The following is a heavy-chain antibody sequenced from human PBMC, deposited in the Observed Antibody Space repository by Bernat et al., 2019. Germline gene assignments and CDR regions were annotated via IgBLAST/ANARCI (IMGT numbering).Heavy chain of an antibody. V-gene: IGHV3-30-3*01. CDR1: GFTFSSYA. CDR2: ISYDGSNK. J-gene: IGHJ6*02. CDR3: ARDALRSVYYYYYGMDV. Sequence: QVQLVESGGGVVQPGRSLRLSCAAPGFTFSSYAMHWVRQAPGKGLGWVAVISYDGSNKYYADSVKGRFTISRDNSKNTLYLQMNSLRAEDTAVYYCARDALRSVYYYYYGMDVWGQGTTVTVSS. D-gene: IGHD4-17*01.